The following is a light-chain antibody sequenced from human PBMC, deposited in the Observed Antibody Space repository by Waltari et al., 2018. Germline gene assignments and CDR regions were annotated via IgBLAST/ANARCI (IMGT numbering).Light chain of an antibody. CDR3: QQYSRYSWT. V-gene: IGKV1-5*03. CDR1: QSINSW. CDR2: KAS. J-gene: IGKJ1*01. Sequence: DIQLTQSPSTLSASVGEGVTITCRASQSINSWLAEYQQRGGKAPRLLIYKASTLGSGVPSRFSGSGSGTEFTLTINSLQPDDFATYYCQQYSRYSWTFGQGTKVEIK.